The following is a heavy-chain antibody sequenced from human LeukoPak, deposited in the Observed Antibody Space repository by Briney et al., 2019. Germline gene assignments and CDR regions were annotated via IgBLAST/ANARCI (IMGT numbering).Heavy chain of an antibody. CDR1: GYTFTNYY. D-gene: IGHD2-2*01. J-gene: IGHJ4*02. V-gene: IGHV1-46*01. CDR2: INPTGDST. CDR3: ARHPSPQLHHFDY. Sequence: ASVKVSCKASGYTFTNYYIHWVRQAPGQGLEWMGIINPTGDSTSYAQKFQARVTMTRDMSTNTVYMELSSLRSEDTAVYYCARHPSPQLHHFDYWGQGTLVTVSS.